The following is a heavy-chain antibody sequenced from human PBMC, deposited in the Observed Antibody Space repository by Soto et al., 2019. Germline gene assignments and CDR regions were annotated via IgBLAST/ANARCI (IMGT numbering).Heavy chain of an antibody. J-gene: IGHJ4*02. CDR2: LTDSGGTA. V-gene: IGHV3-23*01. Sequence: EVHLLESGGGLVQPGGSLRLSCAASGFTFSNHAMSWVRQAPGKGLEWVSALTDSGGTAYYADSVKGRFTISRDNSRNTLHLQMNSLRAEDTAVYYCAKALWTGYWSFDYWGQGILVTVSS. CDR1: GFTFSNHA. D-gene: IGHD3-3*01. CDR3: AKALWTGYWSFDY.